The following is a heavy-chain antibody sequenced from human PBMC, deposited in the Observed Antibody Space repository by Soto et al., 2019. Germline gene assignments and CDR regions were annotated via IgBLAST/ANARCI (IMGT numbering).Heavy chain of an antibody. CDR2: INTGSGNT. Sequence: QVQLVQSGAEVKKPGASVKVSCKPSGYKFTTYAIHWVRQAPGQRLEWMGWINTGSGNTKYSQKFLGRVTITRDTSANIVYMELSSLRSEDTAVYYCASDRDGSHSSGWSSLDYWGQGTLVTVSS. D-gene: IGHD6-19*01. CDR3: ASDRDGSHSSGWSSLDY. CDR1: GYKFTTYA. J-gene: IGHJ4*02. V-gene: IGHV1-3*04.